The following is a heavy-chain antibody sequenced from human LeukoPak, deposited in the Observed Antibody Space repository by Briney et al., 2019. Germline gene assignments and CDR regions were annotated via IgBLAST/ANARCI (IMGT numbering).Heavy chain of an antibody. CDR2: IHYSGST. V-gene: IGHV4-39*07. CDR1: GGSTRTSTSY. J-gene: IGHJ6*03. D-gene: IGHD6-6*01. CDR3: ARESSSSRYFMDV. Sequence: PSETLSLTCSMSGGSTRTSTSYWGWVRQPPGKGLEWIGSIHYSGSTYKNPSLKSRVTISMDTSGSQFSLKVTSLTAADSAVYFCARESSSSRYFMDVWGRGTTVTVSS.